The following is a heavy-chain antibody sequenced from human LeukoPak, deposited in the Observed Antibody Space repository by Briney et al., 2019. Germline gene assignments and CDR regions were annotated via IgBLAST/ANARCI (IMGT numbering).Heavy chain of an antibody. CDR3: ARVVGATGGYFDY. Sequence: ASVKVSCKASGGTFSSYAISWVRQAPGQGLEWMGGIIPIFGTANYAQKFQGRVTITTDESTGTAYMELSSLRSEDTAVYYCARVVGATGGYFDYWGQGTLVTVSS. J-gene: IGHJ4*02. D-gene: IGHD1-26*01. CDR2: IIPIFGTA. V-gene: IGHV1-69*05. CDR1: GGTFSSYA.